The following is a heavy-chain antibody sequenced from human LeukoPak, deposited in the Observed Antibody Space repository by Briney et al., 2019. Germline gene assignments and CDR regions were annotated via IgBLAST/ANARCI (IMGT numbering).Heavy chain of an antibody. Sequence: GGSLRLSCAASGFTFYDYGMSWVRHAPGKGLEWVSGINWNGGSTGYADSVKGRFTISRDNAKNSLYLQMNSLRAEDTALYYCARGSSYPYSIAAAGCYYWGQGTLVTVSS. J-gene: IGHJ4*02. V-gene: IGHV3-20*04. CDR2: INWNGGST. CDR3: ARGSSYPYSIAAAGCYY. D-gene: IGHD6-13*01. CDR1: GFTFYDYG.